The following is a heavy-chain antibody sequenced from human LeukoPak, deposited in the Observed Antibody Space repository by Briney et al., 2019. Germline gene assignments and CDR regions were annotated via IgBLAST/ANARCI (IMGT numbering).Heavy chain of an antibody. CDR3: ARESGLLWFGEFLN. V-gene: IGHV6-1*01. CDR1: GDSVSTNSAA. Sequence: SQTLSLTCAISGDSVSTNSAAWNWIRQSPSSGLEWLGRTYYRSTWFNDYAVSVKSRITINPDTSKNQFSLQLNSVTPEDTAVYYCARESGLLWFGEFLNWGQGTLVTVSS. CDR2: TYYRSTWFN. J-gene: IGHJ4*02. D-gene: IGHD3-10*01.